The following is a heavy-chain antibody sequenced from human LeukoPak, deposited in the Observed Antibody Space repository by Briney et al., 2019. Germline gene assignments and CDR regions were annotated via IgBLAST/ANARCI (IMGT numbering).Heavy chain of an antibody. J-gene: IGHJ4*02. CDR2: IYPGDSDT. CDR3: ARFPGSGSYGYYFDY. CDR1: GYSFTSYL. D-gene: IGHD3-10*01. V-gene: IGHV5-51*01. Sequence: GESLKISCKGSGYSFTSYLIGWVRQMPGKGLEWMGIIYPGDSDTRYSPSFQGQVTISADKSISTAYLQWSSLKASDTAMYYCARFPGSGSYGYYFDYWGQGTLVTVSS.